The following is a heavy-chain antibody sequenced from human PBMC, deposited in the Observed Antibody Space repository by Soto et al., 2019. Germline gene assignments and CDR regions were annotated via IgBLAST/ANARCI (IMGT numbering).Heavy chain of an antibody. J-gene: IGHJ4*02. D-gene: IGHD2-8*02. CDR2: IYHSGST. Sequence: SETLSLTCTASGGSIRTTNYYWGWIRQPPGKGLEWIGSIYHSGSTYYNPSLRSRVTISVDTSKNQFSLKLTSVTAADAAIYYCASGFCSGGECYSGVRYWGQGTLVTVSS. V-gene: IGHV4-39*01. CDR1: GGSIRTTNYY. CDR3: ASGFCSGGECYSGVRY.